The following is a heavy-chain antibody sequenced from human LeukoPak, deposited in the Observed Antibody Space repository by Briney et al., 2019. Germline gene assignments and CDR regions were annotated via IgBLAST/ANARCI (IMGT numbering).Heavy chain of an antibody. CDR1: GGSFSSYY. CDR2: IYTSGTT. D-gene: IGHD3-10*01. Sequence: SETLSLTCTVSGGSFSSYYWSWIRQPAGKGLEWIGHIYTSGTTNYNPSLKSRVTMSIDTSKNQFSLKLSSVTAADTAIYYCARGAKYYFGSRTYFFFEYWGQGTLLTVSS. CDR3: ARGAKYYFGSRTYFFFEY. J-gene: IGHJ4*02. V-gene: IGHV4-4*07.